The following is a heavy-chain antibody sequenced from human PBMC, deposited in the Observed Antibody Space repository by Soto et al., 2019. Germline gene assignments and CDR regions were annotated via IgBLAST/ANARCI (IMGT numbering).Heavy chain of an antibody. D-gene: IGHD1-26*01. CDR3: ARDRRTYSGSYYYYYYGMDV. J-gene: IGHJ6*02. CDR2: TYYRSKWYN. V-gene: IGHV6-1*01. Sequence: SQTLSLTCAISGDSVSSNSAAWNWIGQSPSRGLEWLVRTYYRSKWYNDYAVSVKSRITINPDTSKNQFSLQLNSVTPEDTAVYYCARDRRTYSGSYYYYYYGMDVWGQGTTVTVSS. CDR1: GDSVSSNSAA.